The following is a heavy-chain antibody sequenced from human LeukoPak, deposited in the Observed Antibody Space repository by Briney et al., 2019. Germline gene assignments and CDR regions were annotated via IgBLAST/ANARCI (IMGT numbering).Heavy chain of an antibody. CDR3: AKGSPLPLGYYDSSGYHLY. D-gene: IGHD3-22*01. Sequence: PGGSLRLSCAASGFTFSGYAMSWVRQAPGKGLEWVSAISGSGGSTYYADSVKGRFTISRDNSKNTLYLQMNSLRAEDTAVYYCAKGSPLPLGYYDSSGYHLYWGQGTLVTVSS. CDR2: ISGSGGST. CDR1: GFTFSGYA. V-gene: IGHV3-23*01. J-gene: IGHJ4*02.